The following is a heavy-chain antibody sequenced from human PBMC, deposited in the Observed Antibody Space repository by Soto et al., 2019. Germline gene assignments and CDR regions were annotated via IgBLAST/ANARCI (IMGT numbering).Heavy chain of an antibody. J-gene: IGHJ4*02. CDR3: AKDPDTAMVTGY. Sequence: GGSLRLCSAASGFTVSSYAMSWVRQAPGKGLEWVSAISGSGGSTYYADSVKGRFTIPRDNSKNTLYLQMNSLRAEDTAVYYCAKDPDTAMVTGYWGQGTLVTVSS. CDR1: GFTVSSYA. V-gene: IGHV3-23*01. D-gene: IGHD5-18*01. CDR2: ISGSGGST.